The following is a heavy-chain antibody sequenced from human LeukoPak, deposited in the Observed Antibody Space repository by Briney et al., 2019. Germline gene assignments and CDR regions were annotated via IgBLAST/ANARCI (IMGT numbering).Heavy chain of an antibody. D-gene: IGHD3-3*01. J-gene: IGHJ6*02. CDR3: ARALLPVRFLGYYGMDV. CDR1: GFTFSSYE. Sequence: RGSLRLSCAASGFTFSSYEMNWVRQAPGKGLEWVSYISSSGSTIYYADSVKGRFTIPRDNAKNSLYLQMNSLRAEDTAVYYCARALLPVRFLGYYGMDVWGQGTTVTVSS. V-gene: IGHV3-48*03. CDR2: ISSSGSTI.